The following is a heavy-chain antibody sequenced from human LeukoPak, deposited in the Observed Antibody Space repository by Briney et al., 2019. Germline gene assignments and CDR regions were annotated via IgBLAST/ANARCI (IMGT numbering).Heavy chain of an antibody. CDR2: ISSSSSYM. CDR3: ARGGVGLVIILGWEYDYYGLDV. CDR1: GFTLSTYS. J-gene: IGHJ6*02. D-gene: IGHD3/OR15-3a*01. Sequence: NPGGSLRLSCAASGFTLSTYSMNWVRQAPGKGLEWVSSISSSSSYMYYADSVKGRFIISRDNAKNSLHLQMNSLRAEDTAVYYCARGGVGLVIILGWEYDYYGLDVWGQGTTVTVSS. V-gene: IGHV3-21*01.